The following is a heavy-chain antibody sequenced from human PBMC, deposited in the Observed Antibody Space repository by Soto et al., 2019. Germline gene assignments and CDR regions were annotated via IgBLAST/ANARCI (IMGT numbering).Heavy chain of an antibody. Sequence: VQLVESGAEVKKPGASVKVSCKASGYTFTSYDINWVRQATGQGLEWMGWMNPNSGNTGYAQKFQGRVTMTRNTSISTAYMELSSLRSEDTAVYYCARGDPRITIFGVVNPYYYYYMDVWGKGTTVTVSS. D-gene: IGHD3-3*01. J-gene: IGHJ6*03. CDR2: MNPNSGNT. CDR3: ARGDPRITIFGVVNPYYYYYMDV. V-gene: IGHV1-8*01. CDR1: GYTFTSYD.